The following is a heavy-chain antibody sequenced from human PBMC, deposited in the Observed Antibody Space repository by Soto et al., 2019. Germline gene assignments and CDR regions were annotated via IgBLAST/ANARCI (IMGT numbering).Heavy chain of an antibody. J-gene: IGHJ4*02. D-gene: IGHD2-21*01. CDR1: GFTFSSYT. Sequence: EVKLVESGGGLVKPGGSLRLSCVASGFTFSSYTLNWVRQAPGKGLEWVSSISEFHSHIDYADSVTGRFTISRDNAKNSVYLQMNNLRAEVTAVYYCARCCGKDADYWCQGTLVTVSS. CDR2: ISEFHSHI. V-gene: IGHV3-21*06. CDR3: ARCCGKDADY.